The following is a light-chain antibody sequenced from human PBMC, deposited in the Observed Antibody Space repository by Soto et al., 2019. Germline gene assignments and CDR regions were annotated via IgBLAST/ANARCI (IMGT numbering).Light chain of an antibody. J-gene: IGKJ5*01. CDR2: EVS. Sequence: VMTQTPFSLSVAAGQPASICCKSSRSLLHITGETFLFWYLRKPGQSPQLLIYEVSTRVSGVPDRFSGSGSGTDFTLEISRVETDDVGIYYCMQSTQRPPTFGQGTRLEIK. CDR3: MQSTQRPPT. V-gene: IGKV2D-29*02. CDR1: RSLLHITGETF.